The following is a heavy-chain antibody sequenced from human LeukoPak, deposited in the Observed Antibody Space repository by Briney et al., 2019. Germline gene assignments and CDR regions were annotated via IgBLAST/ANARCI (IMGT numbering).Heavy chain of an antibody. D-gene: IGHD3-10*01. V-gene: IGHV3-23*01. CDR2: ISAGGYDT. CDR1: GFTFNNYD. CDR3: VSTRVTVIRGPLGPSDY. Sequence: TGGSLRLSCAASGFTFNNYDMRWVRQAPGKGLEWVSDISAGGYDTEHADSGKGRFTISTNTSKNTLELQMNSLRLEDTAIYYCVSTRVTVIRGPLGPSDYWGQGALVTVSS. J-gene: IGHJ4*02.